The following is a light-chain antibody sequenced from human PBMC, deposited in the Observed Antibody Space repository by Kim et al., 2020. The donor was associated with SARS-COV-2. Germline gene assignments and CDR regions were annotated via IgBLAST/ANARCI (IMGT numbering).Light chain of an antibody. V-gene: IGLV8-61*01. CDR1: SGSVSTSYY. CDR2: STN. J-gene: IGLJ3*02. CDR3: VLYMGSGIWV. Sequence: GGTVTLPCGLGSGSVSTSYYPSWYQQTPGQAPRTLIYSTNTRSSGVPGRFSGSILGNKAALTITGAHADDESDYYCVLYMGSGIWVFGGGTQLTVL.